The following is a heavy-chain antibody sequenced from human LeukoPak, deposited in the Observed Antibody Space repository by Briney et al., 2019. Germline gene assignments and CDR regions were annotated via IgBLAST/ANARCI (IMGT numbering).Heavy chain of an antibody. J-gene: IGHJ6*02. CDR3: ARERLGYYGLDV. CDR2: ISGSSNSI. Sequence: PGGSLRLSCAASGFTFSFYSMNWVRQSPGKGLEWLSYISGSSNSIYYADSVKGRFTISRDNAENSLYLQMNSLRAEDTAVYYCARERLGYYGLDVWGQGTTVTVSS. CDR1: GFTFSFYS. D-gene: IGHD5-12*01. V-gene: IGHV3-48*01.